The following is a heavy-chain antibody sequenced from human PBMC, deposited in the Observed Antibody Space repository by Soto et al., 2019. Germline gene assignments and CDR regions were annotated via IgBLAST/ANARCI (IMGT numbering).Heavy chain of an antibody. J-gene: IGHJ6*02. CDR3: ARSVGNTAMPYYYGLDV. CDR2: VYYSGST. Sequence: QVQLQESGPGLVKPSEILSVTCTVSGGSITNYYWSWIRQPPGKGLELIGYVYYSGSTNYKPSLKSRVTISVDTSKNQFSLKLSSGTAADTAVYYCARSVGNTAMPYYYGLDVWGQGTTVTVSS. CDR1: GGSITNYY. V-gene: IGHV4-59*01. D-gene: IGHD5-18*01.